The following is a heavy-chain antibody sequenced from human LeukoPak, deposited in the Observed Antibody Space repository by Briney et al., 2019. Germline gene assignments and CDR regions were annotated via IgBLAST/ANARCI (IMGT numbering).Heavy chain of an antibody. D-gene: IGHD3-22*01. CDR3: ARDYSPNYYDSSGYYY. CDR2: IIPIFGTA. CDR1: GGTFSSYA. Sequence: GASVKVSCKASGGTFSSYAISWVRQAPEQGLEWMGGIIPIFGTANYAQKFQGRVTITADESTSTAYMELSSLRSEDTAVYYCARDYSPNYYDSSGYYYWGQGTLVTVSS. J-gene: IGHJ4*02. V-gene: IGHV1-69*13.